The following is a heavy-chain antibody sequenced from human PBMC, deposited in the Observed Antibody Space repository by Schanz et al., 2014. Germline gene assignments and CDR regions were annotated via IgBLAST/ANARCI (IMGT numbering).Heavy chain of an antibody. CDR2: LDPSGGGT. J-gene: IGHJ5*01. Sequence: KKPGASVKVSCNASVYTFTTSYIHWVRQAPGQGLEWMGILDPSGGGTTYAQKFQGRVSMTRDSFSSTGYRERSSLISADTAVYYCALGRENYGYHSW. D-gene: IGHD3-10*01. V-gene: IGHV1-46*01. CDR1: VYTFTTSY. CDR3: ALGRENYGYHS.